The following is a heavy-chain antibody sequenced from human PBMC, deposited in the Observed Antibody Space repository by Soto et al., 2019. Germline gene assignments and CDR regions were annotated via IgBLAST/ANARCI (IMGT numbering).Heavy chain of an antibody. V-gene: IGHV3-23*01. CDR1: GFTFSNYA. CDR3: ATENGDHYYYYYGMDV. Sequence: GGSLRLSCAASGFTFSNYAMSWVRQAPGKGLEWVSAISGSGGSTYYADSVKGRFTISRDNSKNTLYLQMNSLRAEDTAVYYCATENGDHYYYYYGMDVWGQGTTVTVSS. J-gene: IGHJ6*02. CDR2: ISGSGGST. D-gene: IGHD3-10*01.